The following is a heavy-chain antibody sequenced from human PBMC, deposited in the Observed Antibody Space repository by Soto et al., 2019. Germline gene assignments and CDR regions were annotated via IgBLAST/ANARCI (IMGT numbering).Heavy chain of an antibody. J-gene: IGHJ4*02. V-gene: IGHV3-21*06. CDR1: GFTFSRYS. CDR3: AGVAY. Sequence: EVQLVESGGGLVKPGGSLRLSCVASGFTFSRYSINWFRQAPGKGLEWVSSISSGGNTKSYANSVKGRFTISRDNTKNSLYLEMSRQRPENTAVYYCAGVAYWGQGTLVTVSS. CDR2: ISSGGNTK.